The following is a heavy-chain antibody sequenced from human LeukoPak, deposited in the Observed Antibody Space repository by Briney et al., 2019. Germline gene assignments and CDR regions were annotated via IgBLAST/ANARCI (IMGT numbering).Heavy chain of an antibody. D-gene: IGHD3-9*01. J-gene: IGHJ4*02. CDR3: ARRPSIRYFDNYYFDY. CDR2: IIPIFGTA. V-gene: IGHV1-69*06. CDR1: GGTFSSYA. Sequence: SVKVSCKASGGTFSSYAICWVRQAPGQGLEWMGGIIPIFGTANYAQKFQGRVTITADKSTSTAYMELSSLRSEDTAVYYCARRPSIRYFDNYYFDYWGQGTLVTVSS.